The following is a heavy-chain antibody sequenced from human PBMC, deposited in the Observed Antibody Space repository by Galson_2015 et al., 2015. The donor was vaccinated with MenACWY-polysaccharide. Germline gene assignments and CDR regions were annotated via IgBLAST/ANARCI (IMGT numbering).Heavy chain of an antibody. J-gene: IGHJ4*02. V-gene: IGHV3-48*01. Sequence: SLRLSCAASGFPFGTYPMNWVRQAPGKGLEWVSYISGTSSTIYYADSVKGRFTISRDNAKNSVDLQMNSLRAEDTAVYYCARDRLGYCSGGTCYRRSDYWGQGILVTVSS. CDR1: GFPFGTYP. CDR3: ARDRLGYCSGGTCYRRSDY. D-gene: IGHD2-15*01. CDR2: ISGTSSTI.